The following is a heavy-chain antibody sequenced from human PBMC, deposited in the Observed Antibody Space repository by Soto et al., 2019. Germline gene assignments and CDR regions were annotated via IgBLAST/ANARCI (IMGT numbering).Heavy chain of an antibody. CDR1: GGSISSSNW. V-gene: IGHV4-4*02. J-gene: IGHJ4*02. CDR2: IYHSGST. CDR3: ASLSDYDSSGYSY. D-gene: IGHD3-22*01. Sequence: PSETLSLTCAVSGGSISSSNWWSWVRQPPGKGLEWIGEIYHSGSTNYNPSLKSRVTISVDKSKNQFSLKLSSVTAADTAVYYCASLSDYDSSGYSYWGQGTLVTVSS.